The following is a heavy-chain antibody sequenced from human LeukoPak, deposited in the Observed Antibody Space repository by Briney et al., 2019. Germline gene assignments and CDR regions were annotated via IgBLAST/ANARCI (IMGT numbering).Heavy chain of an antibody. D-gene: IGHD6-19*01. CDR3: ARDGGYSSGWYEGYFDY. J-gene: IGHJ4*02. V-gene: IGHV4-59*01. CDR1: GGSISSYY. CDR2: IYYSGST. Sequence: SETLSLTCTVSGGSISSYYWSWIRQPPGKGLEWIGYIYYSGSTNYNPSLKSRVTISVDTSKNQFSLKLSSVTAADTAVYYCARDGGYSSGWYEGYFDYWGQGTLVTVSS.